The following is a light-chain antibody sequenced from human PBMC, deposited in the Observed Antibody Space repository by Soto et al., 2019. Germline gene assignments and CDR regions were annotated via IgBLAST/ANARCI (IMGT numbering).Light chain of an antibody. CDR2: AAS. V-gene: IGKV1-39*01. CDR1: QSISNY. CDR3: QQSYSSPRT. J-gene: IGKJ1*01. Sequence: DIQMTQSPSSLSASVGDRVTITCRASQSISNYLNWYQQKTGKAPNLLIYAASTLQRGVPPRFTGSESGTDLALTISILQDEDFTTYYCQQSYSSPRTFAQGTKVHIK.